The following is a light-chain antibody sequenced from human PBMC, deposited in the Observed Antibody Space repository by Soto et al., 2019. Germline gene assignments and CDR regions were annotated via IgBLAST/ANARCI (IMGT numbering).Light chain of an antibody. Sequence: IQMTQSPSSLSASVGDRVAITCRASQSIRNYLNWYQQKPGRVPNLLIYAASSLQSGVPSRFSGSGSGTDFTLTISSLQPEDFATYYCQQSFITPPTFGQGTKVDIK. CDR3: QQSFITPPT. V-gene: IGKV1-39*01. J-gene: IGKJ1*01. CDR1: QSIRNY. CDR2: AAS.